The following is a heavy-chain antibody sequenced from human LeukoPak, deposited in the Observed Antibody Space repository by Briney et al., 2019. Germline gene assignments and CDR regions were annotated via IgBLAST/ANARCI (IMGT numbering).Heavy chain of an antibody. J-gene: IGHJ3*02. CDR1: GFTFSSYS. CDR2: ISTDSLTI. D-gene: IGHD7-27*01. CDR3: ARKALTGSHSGPFDI. Sequence: GGSLRLSCAASGFTFSSYSMNWVRQAPGKGLGWISSISTDSLTIKYADFLSGQFTISRDNAENLLFLQMSSLRAEDTAVYFCARKALTGSHSGPFDIWGQGTFVTVSS. V-gene: IGHV3-48*04.